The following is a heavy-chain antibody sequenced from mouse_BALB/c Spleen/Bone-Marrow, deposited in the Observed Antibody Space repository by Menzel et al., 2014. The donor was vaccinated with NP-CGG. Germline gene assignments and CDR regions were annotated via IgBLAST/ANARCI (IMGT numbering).Heavy chain of an antibody. CDR2: ISSGGNYT. CDR1: GFTFSSYA. J-gene: IGHJ4*01. V-gene: IGHV5-9-4*01. Sequence: EVHLVESGGGLVKPGGSLKLSRAASGFTFSSYAMSWVRQSPEKRLEWVAEISSGGNYTYYPDTVTGRFTISRDNAKNILYLEMSSLRSDDTAMYYCVRAYGSSYAMDYWGQGTSVTVSS. CDR3: VRAYGSSYAMDY. D-gene: IGHD1-1*01.